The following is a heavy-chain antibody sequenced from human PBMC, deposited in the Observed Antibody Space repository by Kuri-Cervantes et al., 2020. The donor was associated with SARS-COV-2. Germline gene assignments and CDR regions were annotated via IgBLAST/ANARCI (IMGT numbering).Heavy chain of an antibody. CDR3: ARTRRGGSYGYDY. CDR2: IIPIFGTA. V-gene: IGHV1-69*13. CDR1: GGTFSSYA. D-gene: IGHD1-26*01. Sequence: SVKVSCKASGGTFSSYAISWVRQAPGQGLEWMGGIIPIFGTANYAQKFQGRVTITADESTSTAYMELSSLRSEDTAVYYCARTRRGGSYGYDYWGQGTLVTSPQ. J-gene: IGHJ4*02.